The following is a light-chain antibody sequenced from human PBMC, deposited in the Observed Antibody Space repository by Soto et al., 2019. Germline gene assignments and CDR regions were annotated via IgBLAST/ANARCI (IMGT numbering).Light chain of an antibody. Sequence: DIQMTQSPSTLSASVGDTVTITCRASRTISSWLAWYQQEPGKAPKLLIYDASSLQTGVPSRFSGSGSGTEFSLTISSLQPDDFATYYCQQYNSSPLSFGGGTKVEI. CDR3: QQYNSSPLS. CDR2: DAS. CDR1: RTISSW. V-gene: IGKV1-5*01. J-gene: IGKJ4*01.